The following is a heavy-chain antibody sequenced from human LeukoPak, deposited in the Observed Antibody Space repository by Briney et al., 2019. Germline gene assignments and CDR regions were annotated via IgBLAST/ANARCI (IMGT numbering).Heavy chain of an antibody. V-gene: IGHV3-23*01. CDR2: ISGSGGST. CDR3: ATCRDGYNLYYYYYMDV. D-gene: IGHD5-24*01. J-gene: IGHJ6*03. Sequence: GGSLRLSCAASGFTFSSYAMSWVRQAPGKGLEWVSAISGSGGSTYYADSVKGRFTISRDNSKTTLYLQMNSLRAEDTAVYYCATCRDGYNLYYYYYMDVWGKGTTVTVSS. CDR1: GFTFSSYA.